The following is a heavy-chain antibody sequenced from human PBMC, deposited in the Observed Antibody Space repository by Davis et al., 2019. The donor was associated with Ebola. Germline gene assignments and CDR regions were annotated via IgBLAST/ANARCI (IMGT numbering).Heavy chain of an antibody. J-gene: IGHJ6*03. CDR3: ARLPRDDYYYNMDV. V-gene: IGHV3-20*04. CDR1: GFTFDDYG. CDR2: ISWNGGIT. Sequence: GESLKISCAASGFTFDDYGMSWVRRPPGKGLEWVSGISWNGGITGYADSVKGRFTISRDNAKNTLYLQMNSLTAADTAVYYCARLPRDDYYYNMDVWGKGTTVTVSS.